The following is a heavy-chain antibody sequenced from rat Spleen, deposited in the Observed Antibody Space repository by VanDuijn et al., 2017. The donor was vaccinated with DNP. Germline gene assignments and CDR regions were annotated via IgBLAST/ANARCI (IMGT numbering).Heavy chain of an antibody. J-gene: IGHJ4*01. V-gene: IGHV4-2*01. Sequence: EVKLVESGGGLVQPGRSLKLSCAASGFNFKDYWMGWVRQAPGKGLEWIGEINKDGRTIKYTPSLKGKFTISRDNAQNTLFLQMSKLESEDTAIYYCARSGSYAMDAWGQGTSVTVSS. CDR2: INKDGRTI. CDR1: GFNFKDYW. D-gene: IGHD5-1*01. CDR3: ARSGSYAMDA.